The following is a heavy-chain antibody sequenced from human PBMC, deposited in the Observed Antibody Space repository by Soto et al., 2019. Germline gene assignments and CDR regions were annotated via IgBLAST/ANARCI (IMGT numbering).Heavy chain of an antibody. CDR2: IIPIFGTA. D-gene: IGHD2-2*01. Sequence: QVQLVQSGAEVKKPGSSVKVSCKASGGTFSSYAISWGRQAPGQGLEWMGGIIPIFGTANYAQKFQGRVTITADESTSTAYMELSSLRSEDTAVYYCARSIVVVPTYYYYYGMDVWGQGTTVTVSS. V-gene: IGHV1-69*01. CDR3: ARSIVVVPTYYYYYGMDV. CDR1: GGTFSSYA. J-gene: IGHJ6*02.